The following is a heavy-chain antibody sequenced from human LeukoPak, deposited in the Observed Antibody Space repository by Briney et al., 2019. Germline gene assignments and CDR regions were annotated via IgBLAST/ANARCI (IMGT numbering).Heavy chain of an antibody. V-gene: IGHV3-23*01. CDR1: RFTFSNYA. CDR2: ISGSGDDT. Sequence: GGSLRLSCVASRFTFSNYAMSWVRQAPGKGLEWVSTISGSGDDTYYADSVKGRFTISRDNSKNTLYLQMNGLRAGDTAVYYCAKILGGTWLSDYWGQGNLVIVSS. D-gene: IGHD1-26*01. CDR3: AKILGGTWLSDY. J-gene: IGHJ4*02.